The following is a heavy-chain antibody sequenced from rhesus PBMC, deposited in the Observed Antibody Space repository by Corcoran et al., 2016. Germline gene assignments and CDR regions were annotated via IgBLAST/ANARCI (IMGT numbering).Heavy chain of an antibody. CDR1: GFTFRRYG. V-gene: IGHV3S16*01. D-gene: IGHD6-31*01. CDR2: ISSASSYI. CDR3: TSIGAAAAGRYNRFDV. Sequence: EVQLVESGGGLVRPGGSLRFSCAASGFTFRRYGMRGVPQAPGKGLEWVASISSASSYIYYADSVKGRFTISRDNAKNSLSLQMNSLRAEDTAVYYCTSIGAAAAGRYNRFDVWGPGVLVTVSS. J-gene: IGHJ5-1*01.